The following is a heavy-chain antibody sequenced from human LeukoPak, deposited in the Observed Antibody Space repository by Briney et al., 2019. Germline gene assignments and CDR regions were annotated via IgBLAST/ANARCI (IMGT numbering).Heavy chain of an antibody. CDR1: GYTFTSYG. CDR3: ARDSGLLWWYSRY. Sequence: ASVKVSCKASGYTFTSYGISWVRRAPGQGLEWMGWISADSGNTNYAEKLQGRVTMTTDTSTSTAYMELRSLRSDDTAVYYCARDSGLLWWYSRYWGQGTLVTVSS. J-gene: IGHJ4*02. D-gene: IGHD2-21*01. CDR2: ISADSGNT. V-gene: IGHV1-18*01.